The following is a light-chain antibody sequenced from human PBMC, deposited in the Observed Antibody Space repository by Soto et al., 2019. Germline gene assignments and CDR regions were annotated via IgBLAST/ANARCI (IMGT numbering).Light chain of an antibody. CDR1: QSVNSN. CDR3: QQYNNWPRT. J-gene: IGKJ1*01. V-gene: IGKV3-15*01. CDR2: DAS. Sequence: EIVMTQSPATLSVSPGEGATLSCRASQSVNSNLAWYQQKPGQAPRLLIYDASARATGISVRFSGSGSETEFTLTISSLQSEDFAVYFCQQYNNWPRTFGQGTKVDTK.